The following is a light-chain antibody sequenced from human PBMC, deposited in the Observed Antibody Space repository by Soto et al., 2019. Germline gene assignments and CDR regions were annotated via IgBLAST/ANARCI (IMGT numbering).Light chain of an antibody. J-gene: IGLJ1*01. CDR1: SSDIGGHND. CDR2: EVS. V-gene: IGLV2-14*01. Sequence: QSALTQPASASGSPGQSITFSCTGTSSDIGGHNDVSWYQQHPGKAPKLIIYEVSNRPSGVSDRFSGSKSGNTASLTISGLQAEDEADYYCTSYTSSTTNYVFGTGTKLTVL. CDR3: TSYTSSTTNYV.